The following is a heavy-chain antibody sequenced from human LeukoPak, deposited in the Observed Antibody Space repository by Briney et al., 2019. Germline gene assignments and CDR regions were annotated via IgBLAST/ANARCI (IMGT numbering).Heavy chain of an antibody. D-gene: IGHD6-13*01. Sequence: GGSLRLSCAASGFTFSSYWMGWVRQAPGKGLEWVANIKQDGSEKYYVDSVKGRFTISRDNAKNSLYLQMNSLRAEDTALYYCAKDKLGAIAAAGLFDYWGQGTLVTVSS. CDR2: IKQDGSEK. CDR3: AKDKLGAIAAAGLFDY. CDR1: GFTFSSYW. V-gene: IGHV3-7*03. J-gene: IGHJ4*02.